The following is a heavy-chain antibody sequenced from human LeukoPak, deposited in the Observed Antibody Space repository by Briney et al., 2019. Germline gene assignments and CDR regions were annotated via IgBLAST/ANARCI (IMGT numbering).Heavy chain of an antibody. D-gene: IGHD3-22*01. CDR1: GYTFTSYG. V-gene: IGHV1-18*01. J-gene: IGHJ4*02. CDR3: ARDPSYYDSSVVFDY. Sequence: ASVKVSCKASGYTFTSYGISWVRQAPGQGLEWMGWISAYNGNTNYAQKLQGRVTITTDTSTSTAYMELRSLRSDDTAAYYCARDPSYYDSSVVFDYWGQGTLVTVSS. CDR2: ISAYNGNT.